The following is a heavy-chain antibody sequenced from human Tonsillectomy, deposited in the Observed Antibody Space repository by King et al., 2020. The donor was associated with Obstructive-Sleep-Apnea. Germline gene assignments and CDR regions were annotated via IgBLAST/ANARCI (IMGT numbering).Heavy chain of an antibody. CDR1: GFTFSNYA. CDR2: ITSNGGST. V-gene: IGHV3-64*01. J-gene: IGHJ4*02. Sequence: VQLVESGGDLVQPGGSLRLSCAASGFTFSNYAMHWVRQAPGKGPEYVSAITSNGGSTHYANSVEGRFTISRDNSKNTLYLQMGSLRTEDMAVYYCASLSAGGSGSSPFDYWGQGTLVTVSS. D-gene: IGHD3-10*01. CDR3: ASLSAGGSGSSPFDY.